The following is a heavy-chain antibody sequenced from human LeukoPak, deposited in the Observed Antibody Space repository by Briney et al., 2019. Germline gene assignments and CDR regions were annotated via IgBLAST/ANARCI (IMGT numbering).Heavy chain of an antibody. J-gene: IGHJ4*02. CDR2: LHPNNGGT. V-gene: IGHV1-2*02. Sequence: ASVKVSCKASGYTFTGYYIHWVRQAPGQGLEWMGWLHPNNGGTNYAQKFQGRVTMTRDTSISTLYMDLNSLRSDDTAVYYCARSDVLYASQGEARYFNHWGQGTLVTVSS. CDR3: ARSDVLYASQGEARYFNH. CDR1: GYTFTGYY. D-gene: IGHD3-16*01.